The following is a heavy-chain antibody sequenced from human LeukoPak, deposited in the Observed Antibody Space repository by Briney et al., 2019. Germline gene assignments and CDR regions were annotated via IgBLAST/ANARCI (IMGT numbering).Heavy chain of an antibody. CDR1: GGTFSSYA. CDR2: IIPIFGTA. D-gene: IGHD2-15*01. J-gene: IGHJ3*02. Sequence: SVKVSCKASGGTFSSYAISWVRQAPGQGLEWTGGIIPIFGTANYAQKFQGRVTITADESTSTAYMELSSLRSEDTAVYYCARDRDYCSGGSCYPDAFDIWGQGTMVTVSS. CDR3: ARDRDYCSGGSCYPDAFDI. V-gene: IGHV1-69*01.